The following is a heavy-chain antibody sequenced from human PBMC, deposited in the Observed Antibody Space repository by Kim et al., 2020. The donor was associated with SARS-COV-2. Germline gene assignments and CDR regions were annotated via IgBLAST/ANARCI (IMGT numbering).Heavy chain of an antibody. J-gene: IGHJ4*02. V-gene: IGHV3-74*01. D-gene: IGHD3-10*01. Sequence: EEDYGKGRFTISRDNAKNKLYLQRNSLRAEDTAVYYCARDFLYGSGSLLAAWGQGTLVTVSS. CDR3: ARDFLYGSGSLLAA.